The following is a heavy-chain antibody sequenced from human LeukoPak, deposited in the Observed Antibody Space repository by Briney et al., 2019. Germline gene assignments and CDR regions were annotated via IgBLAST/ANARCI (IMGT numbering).Heavy chain of an antibody. CDR1: GGTFSSYA. CDR3: APRADMGATP. V-gene: IGHV1-69*01. D-gene: IGHD1-26*01. J-gene: IGHJ5*02. CDR2: IIPIFGTA. Sequence: GASVKVSCKASGGTFSSYAISWVRQAPGQGLEWMGGIIPIFGTANYAQKFQGRVTITADESTSTAYMELSSLRSEDTAVYYCAPRADMGATPWGQGTLVTVSS.